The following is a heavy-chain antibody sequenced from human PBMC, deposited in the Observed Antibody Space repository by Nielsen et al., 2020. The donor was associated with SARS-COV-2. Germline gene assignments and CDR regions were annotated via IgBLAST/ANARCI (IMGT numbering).Heavy chain of an antibody. V-gene: IGHV3-7*01. CDR2: IKQDGSEK. CDR3: ARDSQWELLDY. Sequence: GESLKISCAASGFTFSSYWMNWVRQAPGKGLEWVANIKQDGSEKYYGDSVKGRFTISRDNAKNSLYLQMNSLRAEDTAVYYCARDSQWELLDYWGQGTLVTVSS. CDR1: GFTFSSYW. D-gene: IGHD1-26*01. J-gene: IGHJ4*02.